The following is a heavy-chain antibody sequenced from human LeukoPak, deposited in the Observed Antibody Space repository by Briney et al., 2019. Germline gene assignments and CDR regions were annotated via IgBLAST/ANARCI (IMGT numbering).Heavy chain of an antibody. D-gene: IGHD3-16*01. CDR1: GYTFTSYY. Sequence: ASVKVSCKASGYTFTSYYMHWVRQAPGQGLEWMGIINPSGGSTSYAQKFQGRVTMTRDTSTSTAYMELSSLRSEDTAVYYCARRRGLDAFDIWGQGTMVTVSS. CDR3: ARRRGLDAFDI. V-gene: IGHV1-46*01. J-gene: IGHJ3*02. CDR2: INPSGGST.